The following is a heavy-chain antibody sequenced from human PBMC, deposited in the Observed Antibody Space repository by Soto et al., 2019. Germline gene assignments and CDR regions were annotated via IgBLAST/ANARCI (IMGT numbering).Heavy chain of an antibody. D-gene: IGHD5-18*01. CDR3: ATESGSTYGYFDH. Sequence: SETLSLTCTVSGGSVTSDEDYWTWIRQSPGKGLEWIGYISNSGSTGYNPSLKIRLSMSVDRSKNQFTLRLTSVTAADTAVYFCATESGSTYGYFDHWGQGTQVTVSS. CDR2: ISNSGST. CDR1: GGSVTSDEDY. J-gene: IGHJ4*02. V-gene: IGHV4-30-4*01.